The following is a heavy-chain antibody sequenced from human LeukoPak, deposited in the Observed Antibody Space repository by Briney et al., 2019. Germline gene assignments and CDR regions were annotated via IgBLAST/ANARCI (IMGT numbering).Heavy chain of an antibody. Sequence: GSLRLSCAGSWFTFSSYPMNLVRQAPGKGLEWVSYISSSNSYIYYVDSVKGRFTISRDNAKNTLYLQMNSLRAEDTAVYYCARRAGAYSHPYDYWGQGTLVTVSS. CDR1: WFTFSSYP. CDR2: ISSSNSYI. CDR3: ARRAGAYSHPYDY. V-gene: IGHV3-21*04. J-gene: IGHJ4*02. D-gene: IGHD4/OR15-4a*01.